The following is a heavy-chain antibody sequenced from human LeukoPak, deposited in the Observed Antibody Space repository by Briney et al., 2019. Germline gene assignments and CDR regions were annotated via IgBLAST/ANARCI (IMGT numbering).Heavy chain of an antibody. Sequence: GGSLRLSCSAARFTFSSYTMNWVRQAPGKGLEWVSSIDPSSTYIYYADSVKGRFTISRDNAQNSLYLQMNSLRAEDTAVYYCTRGSYGDYEYWGQGTLVTVSS. CDR1: RFTFSSYT. J-gene: IGHJ4*02. CDR3: TRGSYGDYEY. D-gene: IGHD4-17*01. CDR2: IDPSSTYI. V-gene: IGHV3-21*01.